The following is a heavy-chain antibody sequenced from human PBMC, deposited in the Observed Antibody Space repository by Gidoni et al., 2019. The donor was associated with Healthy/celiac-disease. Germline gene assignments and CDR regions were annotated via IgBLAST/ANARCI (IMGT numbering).Heavy chain of an antibody. D-gene: IGHD3-16*02. CDR2: IIPIFGTA. Sequence: QVQLVQSGAEVKKPGSSVKVSCKASGSTFSSYAISWVRPALGHGLEWMGGIIPIFGTANYAQKFQGRVTITADESTSTAYMELSSLRSEDTAVYYCAREEGMITFGGVIVNRYFDYWGQGTLVTVSS. J-gene: IGHJ4*02. CDR3: AREEGMITFGGVIVNRYFDY. V-gene: IGHV1-69*01. CDR1: GSTFSSYA.